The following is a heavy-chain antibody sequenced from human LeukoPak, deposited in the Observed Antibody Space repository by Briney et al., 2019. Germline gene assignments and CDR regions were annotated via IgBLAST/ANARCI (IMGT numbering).Heavy chain of an antibody. D-gene: IGHD6-13*01. V-gene: IGHV4-39*01. CDR1: GGSISNNSYY. CDR2: IYYSGRT. J-gene: IGHJ3*02. CDR3: ARHVAAGPGADAFDI. Sequence: PSETLSLTCSVSGGSISNNSYYWGWIRQPPGKGLEWIGSIYYSGRTYYNPSLKSRVTISVDTSKNHFSLKLSSMIAADTAFYYCARHVAAGPGADAFDIWGYGTIVTVSS.